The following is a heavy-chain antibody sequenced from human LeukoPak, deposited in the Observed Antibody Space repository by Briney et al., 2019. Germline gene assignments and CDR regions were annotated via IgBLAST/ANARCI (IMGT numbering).Heavy chain of an antibody. Sequence: ASVRVSRKASGYTFTGYFMHWVRQAPGQGLEWMGWINPNNGGTRYGQNFQGRLTMTTDTSISTAFMELSSLRSDDTAVYYCVRSSGYSRFDFWGQGTLVTVSS. J-gene: IGHJ4*02. CDR3: VRSSGYSRFDF. V-gene: IGHV1-2*02. CDR2: INPNNGGT. CDR1: GYTFTGYF. D-gene: IGHD5-12*01.